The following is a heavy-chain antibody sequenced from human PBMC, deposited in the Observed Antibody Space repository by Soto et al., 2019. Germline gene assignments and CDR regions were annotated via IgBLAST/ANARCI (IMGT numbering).Heavy chain of an antibody. D-gene: IGHD3-3*01. V-gene: IGHV3-23*01. CDR1: EFTFSSYS. CDR3: ARGHFGVTMDV. CDR2: VNGGGDTT. J-gene: IGHJ6*02. Sequence: EVQLLESGGGLVQPGGSLRLSCAASEFTFSSYSMIWVRQAPGKGLEWVSGVNGGGDTTYYAESVKGLFTISMDNSKNSLYLQMSGLRSEDTAVFYCARGHFGVTMDVWGQGTTVTVSS.